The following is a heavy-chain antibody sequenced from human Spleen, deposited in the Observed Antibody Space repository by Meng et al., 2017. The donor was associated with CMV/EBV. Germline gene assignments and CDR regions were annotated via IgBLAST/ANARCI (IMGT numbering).Heavy chain of an antibody. V-gene: IGHV3-30-3*01. Sequence: GGSLRLSCAAFGFTFRSYAMHWVRQAPGKGLEWVAVTSFDGSIKLYADSVRGRFTISRDNSNNIMFLQMSSLRAEDTAVYYCARNGHSDYVRGHFYYYGMDVWGRGTTVTVSS. CDR2: TSFDGSIK. CDR1: GFTFRSYA. J-gene: IGHJ6*02. D-gene: IGHD4-11*01. CDR3: ARNGHSDYVRGHFYYYGMDV.